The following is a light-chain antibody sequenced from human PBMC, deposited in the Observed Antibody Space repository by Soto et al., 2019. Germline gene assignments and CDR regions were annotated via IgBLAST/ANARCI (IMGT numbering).Light chain of an antibody. J-gene: IGLJ1*01. CDR1: SSDVGGYNY. Sequence: QSALTQPASVSGSPGQSITISCTGTSSDVGGYNYVSWYQQHPGKAPKLMIYEVSNRPSGVSNRFSGSKSGNTASLTVSGLQAEDEADYYCSSYAGSNNLGVFGTGTKVTAL. CDR2: EVS. CDR3: SSYAGSNNLGV. V-gene: IGLV2-14*01.